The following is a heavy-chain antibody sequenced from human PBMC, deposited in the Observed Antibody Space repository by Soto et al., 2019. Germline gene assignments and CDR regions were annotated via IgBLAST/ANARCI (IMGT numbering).Heavy chain of an antibody. CDR2: IKSKTDGGTT. V-gene: IGHV3-15*01. D-gene: IGHD5-12*01. J-gene: IGHJ4*02. Sequence: EVQLVESGGGLVKPGGSLRLSCAASGFTFSNAWMSWVRQAPGKGLEWVGRIKSKTDGGTTDYAAPVKGRFTISREDSKNTRYLQMNSLKTEDTAVYYCTTFYSGYDSRPPDYWGQGTLVTVSS. CDR3: TTFYSGYDSRPPDY. CDR1: GFTFSNAW.